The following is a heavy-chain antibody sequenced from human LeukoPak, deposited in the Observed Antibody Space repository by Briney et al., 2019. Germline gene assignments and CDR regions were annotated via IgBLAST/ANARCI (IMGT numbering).Heavy chain of an antibody. CDR3: ARSPYYGSGSYTYFDY. Sequence: GESLKISCKGSGYSFTSYWIGWVRQMPGKGLDWMGIIYPGDSDTRYSPSFQGQVTISADKSISTAYLQWSSLKASDTAMYYCARSPYYGSGSYTYFDYWGQGTLVTVSS. V-gene: IGHV5-51*01. J-gene: IGHJ4*02. CDR1: GYSFTSYW. CDR2: IYPGDSDT. D-gene: IGHD3-10*01.